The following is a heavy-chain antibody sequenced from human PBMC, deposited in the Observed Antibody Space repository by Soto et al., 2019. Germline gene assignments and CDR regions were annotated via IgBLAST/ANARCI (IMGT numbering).Heavy chain of an antibody. CDR2: IYYSGST. CDR3: VTEYYHTINYHKID. CDR1: GGSVSSSAHH. V-gene: IGHV4-61*08. Sequence: QVQLQESGPGLVKPSETLSLTCFVSGGSVSSSAHHWSWIRQPPGKGLEWIGYIYYSGSTNYNPSLKSRVTITMDRSRNLFSMRLSSVTAADTAVYYCVTEYYHTINYHKIDWGQGTLVTVSS. J-gene: IGHJ4*02. D-gene: IGHD3-22*01.